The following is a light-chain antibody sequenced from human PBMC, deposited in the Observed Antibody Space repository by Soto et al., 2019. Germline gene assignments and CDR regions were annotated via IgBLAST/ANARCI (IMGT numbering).Light chain of an antibody. Sequence: EIVLTQSPGTLSLSPGDRATLSCRASQSVYSNSLAWYQQKSGQAPRLLIFGASNRATAIPDRFSGSGSGTEFTLSISRLEPEDFAVYYCQQYGSSPYTFGQGTKLETK. J-gene: IGKJ2*01. CDR3: QQYGSSPYT. V-gene: IGKV3-20*01. CDR2: GAS. CDR1: QSVYSNS.